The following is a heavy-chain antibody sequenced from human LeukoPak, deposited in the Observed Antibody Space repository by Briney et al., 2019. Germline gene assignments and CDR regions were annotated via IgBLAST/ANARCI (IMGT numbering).Heavy chain of an antibody. Sequence: GGSLRLSCAASGFTVSSNYMSWVRQAPGKGLEWVSVIYSDGTTSYTDSVKGRFTISRDNSKNTLYLQMNSLRAEDTAVYYCARVRSSWELPYYYYYYMDVWGKGTTVTISS. J-gene: IGHJ6*03. CDR1: GFTVSSNY. D-gene: IGHD1-26*01. CDR2: IYSDGTT. CDR3: ARVRSSWELPYYYYYYMDV. V-gene: IGHV3-53*01.